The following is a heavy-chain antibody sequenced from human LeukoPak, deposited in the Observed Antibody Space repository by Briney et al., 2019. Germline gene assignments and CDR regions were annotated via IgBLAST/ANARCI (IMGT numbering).Heavy chain of an antibody. CDR1: GGSISSSNW. V-gene: IGHV4-4*02. CDR2: IYHSGST. CDR3: ARRVVGSYFMVRNF. D-gene: IGHD3-10*01. Sequence: SETLSLTCAVSGGSISSSNWWSWVRQPPGKGLEWIGEIYHSGSTNYNPFLKSRVTISVNKSKNQFSLKLSSVTAADTAVYYCARRVVGSYFMVRNFWGQGTLVTVSS. J-gene: IGHJ4*02.